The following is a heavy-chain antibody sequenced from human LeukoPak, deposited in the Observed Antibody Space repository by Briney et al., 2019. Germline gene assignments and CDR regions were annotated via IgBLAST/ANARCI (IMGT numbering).Heavy chain of an antibody. CDR3: ARERSWLDP. CDR2: INPNSGGT. J-gene: IGHJ5*02. V-gene: IGHV1-2*02. Sequence: GASVKVSCKASGYTFTTYGISWVRQAPGQGLEWMGWINPNSGGTNYAQKFQGRVTMTRDTSITTAYMELSRLRSDDTAVYYCARERSWLDPWGQGTLVTVSS. CDR1: GYTFTTYG.